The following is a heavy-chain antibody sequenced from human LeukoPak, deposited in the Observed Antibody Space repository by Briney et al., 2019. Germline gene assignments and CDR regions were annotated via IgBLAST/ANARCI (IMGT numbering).Heavy chain of an antibody. CDR3: AKDDGIHSYMVYFDY. D-gene: IGHD2-2*02. V-gene: IGHV3-23*01. J-gene: IGHJ4*02. CDR1: GFNFSSYA. Sequence: GGSLRLSWAASGFNFSSYAMSWVRQAPGKGLEWVSGINNSGGSTYYADSVKGRFTISRDNSKNTLYLQMNGLRAEDSAVYYCAKDDGIHSYMVYFDYWGQGTLVTVSS. CDR2: INNSGGST.